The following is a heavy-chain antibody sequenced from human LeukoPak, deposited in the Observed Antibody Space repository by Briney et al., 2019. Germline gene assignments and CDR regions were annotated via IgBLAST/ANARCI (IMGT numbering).Heavy chain of an antibody. V-gene: IGHV4-39*01. D-gene: IGHD6-19*01. CDR2: IYYSGST. J-gene: IGHJ5*02. CDR1: GGSISSSSYY. Sequence: PSETLSLTCTVSGGSISSSSYYWGWIRQPPGKGLEWIGSIYYSGSTYYNPSLKSRVSIAVDTSKNQFCLKLSSVTAADTAVYYCARIAVAGIFCWFDPWGQGTLVTVSS. CDR3: ARIAVAGIFCWFDP.